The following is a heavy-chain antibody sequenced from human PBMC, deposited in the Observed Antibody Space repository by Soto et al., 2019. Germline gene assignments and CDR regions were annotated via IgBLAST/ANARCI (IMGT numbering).Heavy chain of an antibody. CDR3: AREGDPYCGGDCYYFDY. CDR1: GGSISSGGYY. J-gene: IGHJ4*02. Sequence: QVQLQESGPGLVKPSQTLSLTCTVSGGSISSGGYYWSWIRQHPGKGLEWIGYIYYSGSTYYNPSPKSRVTISVDTSKNQFSLKLGSVTAADTAVYYCAREGDPYCGGDCYYFDYWGQGTLVTVSS. CDR2: IYYSGST. V-gene: IGHV4-31*03. D-gene: IGHD2-21*02.